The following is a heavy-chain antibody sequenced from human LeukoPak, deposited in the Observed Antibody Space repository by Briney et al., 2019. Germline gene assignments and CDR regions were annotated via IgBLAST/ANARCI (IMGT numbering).Heavy chain of an antibody. J-gene: IGHJ4*02. CDR2: ISSSSSYI. CDR1: GFTFSSYS. CDR3: ARVAASRSYYFGIIG. D-gene: IGHD3-10*01. Sequence: NPGGSLRLSCAASGFTFSSYSMNWVRQAPGKGLEWVSSISSSSSYIYYADSVKGRFTISRDNAKNSLYLQMNSLRAEDTAVYYCARVAASRSYYFGIIGWGQGTLVTVSS. V-gene: IGHV3-21*01.